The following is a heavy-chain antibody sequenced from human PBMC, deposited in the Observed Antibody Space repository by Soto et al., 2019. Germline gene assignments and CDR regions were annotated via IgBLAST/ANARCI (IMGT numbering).Heavy chain of an antibody. J-gene: IGHJ4*02. CDR2: ISYDGSNV. V-gene: IGHV3-30*03. D-gene: IGHD6-13*01. CDR3: ARERPEYSSTWFRGGVDY. CDR1: RFSFNTFA. Sequence: GGSLRLSCVASRFSFNTFAMSWVRQAPGKGLEWVALISYDGSNVDYADSVKGRFTISRDDSKDTVYLQMNSLRAEDTAVYYCARERPEYSSTWFRGGVDYWGQGTLVTVSS.